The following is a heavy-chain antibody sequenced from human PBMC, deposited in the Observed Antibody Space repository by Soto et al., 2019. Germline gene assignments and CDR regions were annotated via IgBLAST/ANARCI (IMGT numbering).Heavy chain of an antibody. CDR3: AKDGGKTTKKIVATQV. CDR1: GFTFSSYA. CDR2: ISGSGGST. Sequence: VGSLRLSCAASGFTFSSYAMSWVRQAPGKGLEWVSAISGSGGSTYYADSVKGRFTISRDNSKNTLYLQMNSLRAEDTAVYYCAKDGGKTTKKIVATQVWGQGTLVTVSS. D-gene: IGHD5-12*01. V-gene: IGHV3-23*01. J-gene: IGHJ4*02.